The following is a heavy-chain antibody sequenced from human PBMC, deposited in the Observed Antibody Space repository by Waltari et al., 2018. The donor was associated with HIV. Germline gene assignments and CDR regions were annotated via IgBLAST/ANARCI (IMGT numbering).Heavy chain of an antibody. J-gene: IGHJ3*02. V-gene: IGHV3-66*02. Sequence: EVQLVESGGGLVQPGGSLRLSCAASGFTVSSNYMSWVRQAPGKGLEWVSVIYSGGSTYYADSVKGRFTISRDNSKNTLYLQMNSLRAEDTAVYYCARPSGSRRGGAFDIWGQGTMVTVSS. CDR3: ARPSGSRRGGAFDI. CDR2: IYSGGST. CDR1: GFTVSSNY. D-gene: IGHD3-10*01.